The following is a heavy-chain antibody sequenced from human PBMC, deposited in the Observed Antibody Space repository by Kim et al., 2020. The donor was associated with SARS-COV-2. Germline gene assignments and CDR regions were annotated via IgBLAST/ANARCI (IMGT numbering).Heavy chain of an antibody. D-gene: IGHD5-18*01. CDR2: TT. J-gene: IGHJ4*02. V-gene: IGHV3-15*01. Sequence: TTDYAAPVKGRFTISRDDSKNTLYLQMNSRKTEDTAVYYCTTVLDSYADFWGQGTLVTVSS. CDR3: TTVLDSYADF.